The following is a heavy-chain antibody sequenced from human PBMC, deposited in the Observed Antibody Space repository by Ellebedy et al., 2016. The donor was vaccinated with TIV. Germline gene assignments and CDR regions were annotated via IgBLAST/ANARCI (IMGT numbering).Heavy chain of an antibody. J-gene: IGHJ4*02. CDR3: TRARGGGGSVDY. CDR1: GFTFSSYS. CDR2: LQSGGTT. Sequence: PGGSLRLSCAASGFTFSSYSMNWVRQAPGKGLEWVSVLQSGGTTHYADSVKGRFTVSRDNSRNTLYLQMNSLSVEDTAVYYCTRARGGGGSVDYWGQGTLVTVSS. V-gene: IGHV3-66*01. D-gene: IGHD2-21*01.